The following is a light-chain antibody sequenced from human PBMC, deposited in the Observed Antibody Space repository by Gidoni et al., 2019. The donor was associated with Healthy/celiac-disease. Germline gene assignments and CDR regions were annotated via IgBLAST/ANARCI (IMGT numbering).Light chain of an antibody. Sequence: EIVMAQSPATLSVSPGERATLSCRASQSVSSNLAGYQQKPGQAPRLLIYGASTRATGIPARFSGSGSGTEFTLTISSLQSEDLAVYYCQQYNNWPGTFGPGTKVDIK. J-gene: IGKJ3*01. V-gene: IGKV3-15*01. CDR3: QQYNNWPGT. CDR2: GAS. CDR1: QSVSSN.